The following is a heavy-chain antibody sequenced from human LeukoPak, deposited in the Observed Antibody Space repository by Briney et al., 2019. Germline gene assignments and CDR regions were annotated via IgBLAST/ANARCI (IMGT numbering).Heavy chain of an antibody. D-gene: IGHD6-13*01. CDR2: MNPNSGNT. CDR3: ARIQAKYSSRGFDP. V-gene: IGHV1-8*03. CDR1: GYTFTSYD. J-gene: IGHJ5*02. Sequence: ASVKVSCKASGYTFTSYDINWVRQATGQGLEWMGWMNPNSGNTGYAQKFQGRVTITRNTSISTAYMELSSLRSEDTAVYYCARIQAKYSSRGFDPWGQGTLVTVSS.